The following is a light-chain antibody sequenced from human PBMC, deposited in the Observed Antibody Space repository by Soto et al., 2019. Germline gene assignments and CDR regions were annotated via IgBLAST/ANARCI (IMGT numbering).Light chain of an antibody. CDR3: QQYHDLRRT. Sequence: QSPAKRNVYTGERVTLSCRASQRLHGSLLWFQKKSGQPPRLLIYGATARVAGVPVRFSGSGGGTEFTLTISSLQSEDFASYFCQQYHDLRRTLGQGTKVDIK. CDR1: QRLHGS. V-gene: IGKV3-15*01. J-gene: IGKJ2*01. CDR2: GAT.